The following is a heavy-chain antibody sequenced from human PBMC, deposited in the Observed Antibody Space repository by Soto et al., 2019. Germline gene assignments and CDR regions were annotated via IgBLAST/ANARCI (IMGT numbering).Heavy chain of an antibody. Sequence: EVQLVESGGGLVQPGGSLRLSCAASGFTFSSYSMNWVRQAPGKGLEWVSYISSSSSTIYYADSVKGRFTISRDNAKNSLYLQMNSLRDEDTAVYYCARDIINTYDYYGMDVWGQGTTVTVSS. CDR2: ISSSSSTI. CDR1: GFTFSSYS. D-gene: IGHD3-10*01. J-gene: IGHJ6*02. V-gene: IGHV3-48*02. CDR3: ARDIINTYDYYGMDV.